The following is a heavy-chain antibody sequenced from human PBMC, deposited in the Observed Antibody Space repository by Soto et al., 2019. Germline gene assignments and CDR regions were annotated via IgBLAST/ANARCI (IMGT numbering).Heavy chain of an antibody. CDR3: VKSFDYDILTGYTSYFDY. CDR2: ISYDGSNK. V-gene: IGHV3-30*18. D-gene: IGHD3-9*01. J-gene: IGHJ4*02. CDR1: GFTFSSYG. Sequence: PGGSLRLSCAASGFTFSSYGMHWVRQAPGKGLEWVAVISYDGSNKYYADSVKGRFTISRDNSKNTLYLQMNSLRAEDTAVYYCVKSFDYDILTGYTSYFDYWGQGTLVTVSS.